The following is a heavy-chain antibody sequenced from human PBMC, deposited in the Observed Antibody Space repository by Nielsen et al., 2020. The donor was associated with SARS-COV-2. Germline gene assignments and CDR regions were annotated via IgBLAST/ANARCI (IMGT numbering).Heavy chain of an antibody. J-gene: IGHJ6*02. CDR3: AKDQPSNLNVLRYFDWFGDYYYGMDV. D-gene: IGHD3-9*01. CDR1: GFSFSDYY. V-gene: IGHV3-11*04. CDR2: IGNSGSPI. Sequence: GGSLRLSCAASGFSFSDYYMSWMRQAPGKGLEWVSYIGNSGSPIFYPDSMKGRFTISRDNAKNALYLQVNSLRAEDTAVYYCAKDQPSNLNVLRYFDWFGDYYYGMDVWGQGTTVTVSS.